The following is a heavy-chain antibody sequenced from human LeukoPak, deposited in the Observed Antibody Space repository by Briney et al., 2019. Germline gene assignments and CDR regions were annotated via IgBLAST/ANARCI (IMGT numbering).Heavy chain of an antibody. V-gene: IGHV4-59*01. CDR3: AREGYYYAGSGYYYLDY. Sequence: SETLSLTCTVSGGSISSYYCSWIRQPPGKVLEWIGYIYYSGSTNYNSSLKSRVTISVDTSKNQFSLKMNSVTAADTAVYYCAREGYYYAGSGYYYLDYWGQGTLVTVSS. J-gene: IGHJ4*02. CDR1: GGSISSYY. CDR2: IYYSGST. D-gene: IGHD3-22*01.